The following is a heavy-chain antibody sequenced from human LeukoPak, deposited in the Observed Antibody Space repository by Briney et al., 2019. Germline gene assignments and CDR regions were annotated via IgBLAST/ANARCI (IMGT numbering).Heavy chain of an antibody. CDR1: GGSISSGGYY. CDR3: ARGSLDDSSGYYADY. Sequence: SETLSLTCTVSGGSISSGGYYGSWIRQHPGKGLEWIGYIYYSGSTYYNPSLKSRVTISVDTSKNQFSLKLSSMTAADTAVYYCARGSLDDSSGYYADYWGQGTLVTVSS. CDR2: IYYSGST. J-gene: IGHJ4*02. D-gene: IGHD3-22*01. V-gene: IGHV4-31*03.